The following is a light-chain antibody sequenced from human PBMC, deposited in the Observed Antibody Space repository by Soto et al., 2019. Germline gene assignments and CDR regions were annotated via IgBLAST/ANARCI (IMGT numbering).Light chain of an antibody. CDR2: DAS. CDR3: QQRSNWPPEGT. V-gene: IGKV3-11*01. Sequence: EIVLTQSPATLSLSPGERATLSCRASQSVSSYLAWYQQKPGQAPRLLIYDASNRATGIPARFSGSGSGTDFTLTISSLEPEDFAVYYCQQRSNWPPEGTFGQGTKLAIK. J-gene: IGKJ2*02. CDR1: QSVSSY.